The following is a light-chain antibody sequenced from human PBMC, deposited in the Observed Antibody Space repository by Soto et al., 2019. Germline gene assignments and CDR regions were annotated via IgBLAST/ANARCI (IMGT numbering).Light chain of an antibody. Sequence: EIVLTQSPATLSLSPGERATLSCRASQSVSNSLAWYQQKPGQAPRLLIYDASNRSTGITARFSGSGSGTDFTLTISSLEPEDFAVYYCQQRSNWPLTFGGGTKVEIK. CDR2: DAS. J-gene: IGKJ4*01. V-gene: IGKV3-11*01. CDR1: QSVSNS. CDR3: QQRSNWPLT.